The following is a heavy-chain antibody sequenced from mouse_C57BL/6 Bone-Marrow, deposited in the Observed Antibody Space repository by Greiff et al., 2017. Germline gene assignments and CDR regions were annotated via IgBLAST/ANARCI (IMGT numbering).Heavy chain of an antibody. CDR1: GFTFSSYG. V-gene: IGHV5-6*01. CDR2: ISSGGSYT. Sequence: EVQLQESGGDLVKPGGSLKLSCAASGFTFSSYGMSWVRQTPDKRLEWVGTISSGGSYTYYPDSVKGRFTISRDNAKNTLYLQMSSLKSEDTAMYYCARHPTLVPRRRTGFACWGKGTLVTVSA. CDR3: ARHPTLVPRRRTGFAC. D-gene: IGHD6-1*01. J-gene: IGHJ3*01.